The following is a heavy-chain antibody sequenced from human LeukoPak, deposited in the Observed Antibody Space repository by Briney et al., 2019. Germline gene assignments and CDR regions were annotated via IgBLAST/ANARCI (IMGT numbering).Heavy chain of an antibody. V-gene: IGHV4-39*07. CDR2: IYYSGST. Sequence: SETLSLTCTVSGDSMSSSHYCWGWIRQPPGKGLEWIGSIYYSGSTNYNPSLKSRVTISVDTSKNQFSLKLSSVTAADTAVYYCARGAKETCDYWGQGTLVTVSS. CDR1: GDSMSSSHYC. CDR3: ARGAKETCDY. J-gene: IGHJ4*02.